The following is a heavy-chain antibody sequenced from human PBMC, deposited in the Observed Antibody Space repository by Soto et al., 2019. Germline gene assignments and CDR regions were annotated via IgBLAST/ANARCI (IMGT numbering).Heavy chain of an antibody. CDR2: SNPIFGTA. D-gene: IGHD5-12*01. CDR1: GGTFNNYP. CDR3: ARGRGYSGDDHYYYFDMDV. V-gene: IGHV1-69*01. Sequence: QVQLVQSGAEVKKPASSVKVSCKASGGTFNNYPITWVRQAPGEGLEWMGGSNPIFGTANYAQNFQGRVTISVDESTSTAYMELSSLRSDDTAVYYCARGRGYSGDDHYYYFDMDVWGQGTTVTVSS. J-gene: IGHJ6*02.